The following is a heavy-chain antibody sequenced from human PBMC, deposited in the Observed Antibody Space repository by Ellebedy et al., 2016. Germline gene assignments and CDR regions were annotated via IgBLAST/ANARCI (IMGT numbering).Heavy chain of an antibody. D-gene: IGHD3-16*01. CDR1: GGTFTSYS. CDR3: ARSHFGGSYGMDV. V-gene: IGHV1-69*10. Sequence: ASVKVSCKASGGTFTSYSISWVRQAPGQGLEWMGRIIPIFGIANYAQKFQGRVTITADKSTSTAYMELSSLRSEDTVWYYCARSHFGGSYGMDVWGQGTTVTVSS. J-gene: IGHJ6*02. CDR2: IIPIFGIA.